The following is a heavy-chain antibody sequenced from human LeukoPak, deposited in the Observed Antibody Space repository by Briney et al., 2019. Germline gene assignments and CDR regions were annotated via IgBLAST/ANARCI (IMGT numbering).Heavy chain of an antibody. Sequence: ASVKVSCKASGYTFTSYGISWVRQAPGQGLEWMGWISAYNGNTNYTQKLQGRVTMTTDTSTSTAYMELRSLRSDDTAVYYCARDSEYSGSYSFDYWGQGTLVTVSS. CDR1: GYTFTSYG. J-gene: IGHJ4*02. V-gene: IGHV1-18*01. D-gene: IGHD1-26*01. CDR2: ISAYNGNT. CDR3: ARDSEYSGSYSFDY.